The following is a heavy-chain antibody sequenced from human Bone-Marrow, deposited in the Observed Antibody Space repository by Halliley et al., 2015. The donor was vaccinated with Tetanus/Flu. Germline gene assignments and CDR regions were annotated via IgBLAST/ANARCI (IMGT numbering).Heavy chain of an antibody. J-gene: IGHJ6*02. CDR3: AKGHGSGSWDYYFGMDV. Sequence: IRGTGRSTFYAESVKGRFTISRDNSRNTVHLQLNSLRGEDSAVYHCAKGHGSGSWDYYFGMDVWGQGTTVTISS. V-gene: IGHV3-23*01. D-gene: IGHD3-10*01. CDR2: IRGTGRST.